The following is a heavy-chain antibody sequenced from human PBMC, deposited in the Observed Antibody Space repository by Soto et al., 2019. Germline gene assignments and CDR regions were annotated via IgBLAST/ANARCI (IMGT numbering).Heavy chain of an antibody. J-gene: IGHJ5*02. CDR2: ISAYNGNT. CDR1: GYTFTSYG. CDR3: PRAPRRSWYAP. Sequence: QVQLVQSGAEVKKPGASVKVSCKASGYTFTSYGISWVRQAPGQGLEWMGWISAYNGNTNYAQKLQGIGERTTDTSTSTDYMDVRSLRSDDTAVYYCPRAPRRSWYAPWGQGTLVTVST. V-gene: IGHV1-18*01.